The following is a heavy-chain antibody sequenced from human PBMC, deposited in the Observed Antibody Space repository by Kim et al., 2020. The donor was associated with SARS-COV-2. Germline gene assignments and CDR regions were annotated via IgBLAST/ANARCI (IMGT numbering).Heavy chain of an antibody. CDR1: GGSFSGYY. D-gene: IGHD4-17*01. CDR2: INHSGIT. J-gene: IGHJ2*01. V-gene: IGHV4-34*01. Sequence: SETLSLTCAVYGGSFSGYYWTWIRQPPGQGLEWIGEINHSGITNYNPSLKSRVTISVDTSKNQFSLNLDSVTAADTAVYYCARGQGRRWMTAVVTPLWYFDLWGRSTLVTVSS. CDR3: ARGQGRRWMTAVVTPLWYFDL.